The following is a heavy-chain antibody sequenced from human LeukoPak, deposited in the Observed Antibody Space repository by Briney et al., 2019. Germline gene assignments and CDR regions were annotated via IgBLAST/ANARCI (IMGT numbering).Heavy chain of an antibody. CDR3: AKERVPGIAAAGTSEFDY. Sequence: GGSLRLSCAASGFTFSSYAMSWVRQAPGKGLEWVSAISGSGGSTYYADSVKGRFTISRDNSKNTLYLQMNSLRAEDTAVYYCAKERVPGIAAAGTSEFDYWGQGTLVTVSS. CDR1: GFTFSSYA. D-gene: IGHD6-13*01. V-gene: IGHV3-23*01. J-gene: IGHJ4*02. CDR2: ISGSGGST.